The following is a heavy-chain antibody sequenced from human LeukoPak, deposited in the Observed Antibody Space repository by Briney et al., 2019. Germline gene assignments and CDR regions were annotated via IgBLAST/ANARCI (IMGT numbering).Heavy chain of an antibody. CDR1: GYTFTNYG. J-gene: IGHJ4*02. CDR2: ISAYNGNT. D-gene: IGHD3-16*01. Sequence: ASVKVSCKASGYTFTNYGIIWVRQAPGQGLEWMGWISAYNGNTKYPQKFQGRVTMTTDTSTNTAYMELRSLRSDDTAVYYCVRDGYTFEGVKTRFDYWGQGALVTVSS. CDR3: VRDGYTFEGVKTRFDY. V-gene: IGHV1-18*01.